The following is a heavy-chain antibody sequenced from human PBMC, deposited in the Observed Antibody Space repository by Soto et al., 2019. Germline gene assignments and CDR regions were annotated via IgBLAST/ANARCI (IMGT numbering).Heavy chain of an antibody. Sequence: GSLRLSCAASGFTFSSYAMSWVRQAPGKGLEWVSGISGSGGSTYYADSVKGRFTISRDNSKNTLYLQMNSLRAEDTAVYYCAKGGSSSLGWFDYWGQGTLVTVSS. D-gene: IGHD3-10*01. V-gene: IGHV3-23*01. CDR1: GFTFSSYA. CDR3: AKGGSSSLGWFDY. CDR2: ISGSGGST. J-gene: IGHJ4*02.